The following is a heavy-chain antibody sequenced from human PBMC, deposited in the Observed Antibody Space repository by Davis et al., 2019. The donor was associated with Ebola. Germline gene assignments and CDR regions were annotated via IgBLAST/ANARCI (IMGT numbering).Heavy chain of an antibody. CDR3: ARSDRYYGSGSYYGSITYYYYYGMDV. J-gene: IGHJ6*02. CDR2: INHSGST. V-gene: IGHV4-34*01. Sequence: MPGGSLRLSCAVYGGSFSGYYWSWIRQPPGKGLEWIGEINHSGSTNYNPSLKSRVTISVDTSKNQFSLKLSSVTAADTAVYYCARSDRYYGSGSYYGSITYYYYYGMDVWGQGTTVTVSS. D-gene: IGHD3-10*01. CDR1: GGSFSGYY.